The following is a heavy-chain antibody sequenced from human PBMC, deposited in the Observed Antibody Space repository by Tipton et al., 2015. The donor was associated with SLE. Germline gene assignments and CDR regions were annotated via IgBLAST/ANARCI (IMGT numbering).Heavy chain of an antibody. Sequence: SLRLSCAASAFIFSSYWMHWVRQAPGKELVWLSRINNDGSGPAYADSVKGRFTVSRDNAKNTLYLQMSSLSTDDTAVYYCTRGPPGYSYGNAWGQGTLVTVSS. CDR1: AFIFSSYW. V-gene: IGHV3-74*01. CDR2: INNDGSGP. D-gene: IGHD5-18*01. CDR3: TRGPPGYSYGNA. J-gene: IGHJ5*02.